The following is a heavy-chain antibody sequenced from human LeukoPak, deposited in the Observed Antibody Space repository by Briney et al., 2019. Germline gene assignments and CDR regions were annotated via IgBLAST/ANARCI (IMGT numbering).Heavy chain of an antibody. J-gene: IGHJ5*02. Sequence: TGGSLRLSCAASGFTFSSYGINWVRQAPGKGLEWVSAINWNGGSTAYADSVKGRFTISRDNAKNSLYLQMNSLRAEDTALYHCARVHQLLSSGGWFDPWGQGTRVTVSS. CDR2: INWNGGST. CDR3: ARVHQLLSSGGWFDP. D-gene: IGHD2-2*01. CDR1: GFTFSSYG. V-gene: IGHV3-20*01.